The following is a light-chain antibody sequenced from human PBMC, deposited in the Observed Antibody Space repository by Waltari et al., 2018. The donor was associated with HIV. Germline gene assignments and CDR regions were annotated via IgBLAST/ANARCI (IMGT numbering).Light chain of an antibody. CDR2: GAS. V-gene: IGKV3-15*01. CDR3: QQYYNWPRT. J-gene: IGKJ1*01. CDR1: HSVSSN. Sequence: EIVLTQSPGNMSVSPVERATLSCRTSHSVSSNLAWSYQKSGQAPRLLIHGASTRAPGIAARFTASGSGKEFTLTITTLQSTDSGIYYCQQYYNWPRTFGQGTKVEAK.